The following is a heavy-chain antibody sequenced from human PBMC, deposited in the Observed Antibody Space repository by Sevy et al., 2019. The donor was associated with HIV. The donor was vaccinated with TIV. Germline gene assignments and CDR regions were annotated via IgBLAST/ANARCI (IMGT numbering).Heavy chain of an antibody. V-gene: IGHV3-21*01. CDR1: GFTFSSYS. D-gene: IGHD6-13*01. CDR2: ISSSSSYI. CDR3: AREEGYSSSWYALEAYGMDV. Sequence: GGSLRLSCAASGFTFSSYSMNWVRQAPGKGLEWVSSISSSSSYIYYADSVKGRFTISRDNAKNSLYLQMNSLRAEDTVVYYCAREEGYSSSWYALEAYGMDVWGQGTTVTVSS. J-gene: IGHJ6*02.